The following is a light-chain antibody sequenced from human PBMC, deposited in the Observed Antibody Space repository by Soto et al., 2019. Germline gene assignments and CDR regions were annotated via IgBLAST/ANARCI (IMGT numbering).Light chain of an antibody. J-gene: IGKJ1*01. CDR3: QQYNSYSP. CDR2: KAS. Sequence: KMTWSPATLSASEGDRVTITCRASQSISSWLAWYQQKPGKAPKLLIYKASSLESGVPSRFSGSGSGTEFTLTISSLQPDDFATYYCQQYNSYSPFGQGAKVDVK. V-gene: IGKV1-5*03. CDR1: QSISSW.